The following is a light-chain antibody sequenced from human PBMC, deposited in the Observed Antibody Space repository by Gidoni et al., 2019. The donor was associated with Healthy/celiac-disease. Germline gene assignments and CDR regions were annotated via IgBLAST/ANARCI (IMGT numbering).Light chain of an antibody. J-gene: IGKJ2*01. CDR1: QSISSG. CDR3: QQYNSYLDT. Sequence: DIQMIQSPSTLSASVGDRVTITCRSSQSISSGLAWYQQKPGKAPKLLIYKASSLESGIPARFSGSGSGTEFTLTISSLQPDDFATYYCQQYNSYLDTVGQGTKLEIK. V-gene: IGKV1-5*03. CDR2: KAS.